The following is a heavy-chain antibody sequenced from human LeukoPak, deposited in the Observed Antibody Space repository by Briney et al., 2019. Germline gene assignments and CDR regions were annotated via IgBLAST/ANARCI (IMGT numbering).Heavy chain of an antibody. D-gene: IGHD2-8*01. CDR1: GYSISSGYY. V-gene: IGHV4-38-2*02. CDR3: ARDQSLLMVYASFDY. J-gene: IGHJ4*02. CDR2: IYHSGST. Sequence: SETLSLTCTVSGYSISSGYYWGWLRPPPGKGLEWIGSIYHSGSTYYNPSLKSRVTISVDTSKNQFSLKLSSVTAADTAVYYCARDQSLLMVYASFDYWGQGTLVTVSS.